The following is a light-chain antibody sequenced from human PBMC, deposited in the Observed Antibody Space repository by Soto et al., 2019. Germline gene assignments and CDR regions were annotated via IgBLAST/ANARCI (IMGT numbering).Light chain of an antibody. J-gene: IGKJ2*01. CDR1: QSVSNN. V-gene: IGKV3-15*01. CDR2: GDS. CDR3: HQYNNWPPYT. Sequence: EVVLTQSPATLSVSPGDRATLSCRASQSVSNNLAWYQQKPGQAPRLLIYGDSTGAPGLPARFSASGSGTEFTLTVSSLQFEDFAVYYCHQYNNWPPYTFGQGTRLDIK.